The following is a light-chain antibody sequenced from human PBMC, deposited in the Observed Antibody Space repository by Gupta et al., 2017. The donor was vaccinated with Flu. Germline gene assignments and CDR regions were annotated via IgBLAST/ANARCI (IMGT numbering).Light chain of an antibody. V-gene: IGLV3-19*01. CDR2: GKN. J-gene: IGLJ3*02. CDR3: NSRDSSGNRV. CDR1: SLRSYY. Sequence: LRKTVRITSQGDSLRSYYESWYQQKPGQAPVLVIYGKNNRPSGIPDRFSGSSSGNTASLTITGAQAEEEADYYCNSRDSSGNRVFGGGTKLTVL.